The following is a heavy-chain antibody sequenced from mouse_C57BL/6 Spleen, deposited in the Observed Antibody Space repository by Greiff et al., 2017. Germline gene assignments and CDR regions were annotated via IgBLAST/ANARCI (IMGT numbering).Heavy chain of an antibody. D-gene: IGHD1-1*01. Sequence: VQLQQSGPELVKPGASVKISCKASGYTFTDYYMNWVKQSHGKSLEWIGDINPNNGGTSYNQKFKGKATLTVDKSSSTAYMELRSLTSEDSAVYYCAREKYYYGRAGAMDYWGQGTSVTVSS. CDR2: INPNNGGT. CDR3: AREKYYYGRAGAMDY. J-gene: IGHJ4*01. V-gene: IGHV1-26*01. CDR1: GYTFTDYY.